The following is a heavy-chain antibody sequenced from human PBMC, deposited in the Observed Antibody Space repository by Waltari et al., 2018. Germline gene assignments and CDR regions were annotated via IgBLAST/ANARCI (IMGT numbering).Heavy chain of an antibody. D-gene: IGHD3-22*01. J-gene: IGHJ4*02. CDR1: GGTFSSYA. CDR2: IIPIFGTA. CDR3: AREDYDSSGRYYFDY. Sequence: QVQLVQSGAEVKKPGSSVKVSCKASGGTFSSYAISWVRQAPGQGLEWMGGIIPIFGTANYAQKCQGRVTITADESTSTAYMELSSLRSEDTAVYYCAREDYDSSGRYYFDYWGQGTLVTVSS. V-gene: IGHV1-69*01.